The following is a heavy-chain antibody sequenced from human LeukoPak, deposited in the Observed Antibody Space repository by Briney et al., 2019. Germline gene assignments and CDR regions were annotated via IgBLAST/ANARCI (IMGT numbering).Heavy chain of an antibody. CDR2: IWYDGSNK. CDR3: ARDNPLVLRGLDY. J-gene: IGHJ4*02. V-gene: IGHV3-33*01. Sequence: GGSLRLSCAASGFTFSSYGMHWVRQAPGKGLEWVAVIWYDGSNKYYADSVKGRFTISRDNSKNTLYLQMNSLRAEDTAVYYCARDNPLVLRGLDYWGQGTLVTVSS. D-gene: IGHD6-13*01. CDR1: GFTFSSYG.